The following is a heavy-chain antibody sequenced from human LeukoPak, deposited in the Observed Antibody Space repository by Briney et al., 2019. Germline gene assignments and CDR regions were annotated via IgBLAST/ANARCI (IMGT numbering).Heavy chain of an antibody. CDR1: GYTFTGYY. D-gene: IGHD1/OR15-1a*01. V-gene: IGHV1-2*02. CDR2: INPNNGDT. Sequence: ASVKVSCKASGYTFTGYYIHWVRQAPGQGLEWMGWINPNNGDTTYAQKFQGRVTMTRDTSISTAYMELSRLTSDDTAVYYCAREEQYNMYFDYWGQGTLVTVSS. CDR3: AREEQYNMYFDY. J-gene: IGHJ4*02.